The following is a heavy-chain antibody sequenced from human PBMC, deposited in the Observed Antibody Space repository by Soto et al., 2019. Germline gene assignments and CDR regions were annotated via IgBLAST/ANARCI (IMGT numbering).Heavy chain of an antibody. CDR2: IYYTGST. V-gene: IGHV4-61*01. CDR1: GGSVSSESHY. Sequence: QVKLQESGPGLVKPSETLSLTYTVSGGSVSSESHYWSWVRQTPGQGLEWNGYIYYTGSTNYNPSLKGRVTMSVDTSRDQVSLRLRSVTRADTAVYYCARDQYDFRSGSYYYAMEVWCQGTKVTVSS. CDR3: ARDQYDFRSGSYYYAMEV. J-gene: IGHJ6*02. D-gene: IGHD3-3*01.